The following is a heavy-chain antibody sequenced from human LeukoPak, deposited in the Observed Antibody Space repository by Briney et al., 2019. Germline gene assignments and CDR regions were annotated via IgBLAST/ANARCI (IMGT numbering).Heavy chain of an antibody. CDR2: INTNTGNP. D-gene: IGHD3-3*01. Sequence: GASVKVSCKASGYTFTSYAMNWVRQAPGQGLEWMGWINTNTGNPTYAQGFTGRFAFSLDTSVSTAYLQISSLKAEDTAVYYCARGKKTIFGVVITKMPGDYWGQGTLVTVSS. CDR1: GYTFTSYA. CDR3: ARGKKTIFGVVITKMPGDY. V-gene: IGHV7-4-1*02. J-gene: IGHJ4*02.